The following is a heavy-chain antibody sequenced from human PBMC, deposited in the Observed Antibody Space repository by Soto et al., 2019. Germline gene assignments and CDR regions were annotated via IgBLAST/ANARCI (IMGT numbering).Heavy chain of an antibody. J-gene: IGHJ6*03. Sequence: EVQLVESGGGLVQPGGSLRLSCAASGFTFSSYWMHWVRQAPGKGLVWVSRTNSDGSSTSYADSVKGRFTISRDNAKNTLYLQMNSLRAEDTAVYYCAAGVRFLEWWATYYYYYMDVWGKGTTVTVSS. CDR2: TNSDGSST. D-gene: IGHD3-3*01. CDR1: GFTFSSYW. CDR3: AAGVRFLEWWATYYYYYMDV. V-gene: IGHV3-74*01.